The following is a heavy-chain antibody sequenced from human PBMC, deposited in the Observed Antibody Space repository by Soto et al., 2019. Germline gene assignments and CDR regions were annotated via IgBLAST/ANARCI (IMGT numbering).Heavy chain of an antibody. Sequence: GSLRLSCAASGFTFSSYSMNWVRQAPGKGLEWVSSISSSSSYIYYADSVKGRFTISRDNAKNSLYLQMNSLRAEDTAVYYCAREGSSSWSTRRHFDYWGQGTLVTVSS. CDR1: GFTFSSYS. J-gene: IGHJ4*02. V-gene: IGHV3-21*01. D-gene: IGHD6-13*01. CDR3: AREGSSSWSTRRHFDY. CDR2: ISSSSSYI.